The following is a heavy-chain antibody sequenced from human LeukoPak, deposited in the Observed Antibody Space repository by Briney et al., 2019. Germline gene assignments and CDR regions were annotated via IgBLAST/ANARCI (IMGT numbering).Heavy chain of an antibody. CDR3: AKDGYSSSSEGEYYFDY. Sequence: GGSLRLSCAASGFTFSTYSMNWVRQAPGKGLEWVSSISSSSSYIYYADSVKGRFTISRDNSKNTLYLQMNSLRAEDTAVYYCAKDGYSSSSEGEYYFDYWGQGTLVTVSS. CDR2: ISSSSSYI. CDR1: GFTFSTYS. V-gene: IGHV3-21*01. J-gene: IGHJ4*02. D-gene: IGHD6-6*01.